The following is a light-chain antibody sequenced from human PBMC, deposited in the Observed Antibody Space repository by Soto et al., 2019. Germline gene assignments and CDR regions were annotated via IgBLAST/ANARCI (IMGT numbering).Light chain of an antibody. CDR1: QSISSW. J-gene: IGKJ1*01. Sequence: DIQMTQSPSTLSASVGDRVTTTCRASQSISSWLAWYQQKPGKAPKLLIYDASSLESGVPSRFSGSGSGTEFTLTISSLQPDDFATYDCNQYNSYWTFGQGTQV. CDR3: NQYNSYWT. V-gene: IGKV1-5*01. CDR2: DAS.